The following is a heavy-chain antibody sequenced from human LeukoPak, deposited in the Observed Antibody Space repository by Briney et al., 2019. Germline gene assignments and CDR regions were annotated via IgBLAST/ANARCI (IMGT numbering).Heavy chain of an antibody. CDR1: GYTFTSYD. Sequence: ASVKVSCKASGYTFTSYDINWVRQATGQGLEWMGWISAYNGNTNYAQKLQGRVTMTTDTSTSTAYMELRSLRSDDTAVYYCARHPPPTYYYDSSGYYYFDYWGQGTLVTVSS. J-gene: IGHJ4*02. CDR2: ISAYNGNT. D-gene: IGHD3-22*01. CDR3: ARHPPPTYYYDSSGYYYFDY. V-gene: IGHV1-18*01.